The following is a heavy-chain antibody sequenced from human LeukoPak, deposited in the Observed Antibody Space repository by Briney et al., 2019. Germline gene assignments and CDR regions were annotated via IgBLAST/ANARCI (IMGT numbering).Heavy chain of an antibody. CDR3: AVGSRNQLLIGY. V-gene: IGHV5-51*01. CDR2: ISPGNSDT. Sequence: GESLKISCMGSGYSFTTFWIGWVRQMPGKGLEWMGIISPGNSDTRYSPSFQGQVTISADKSISTAYLQWSSLKASDTAMYYCAVGSRNQLLIGYWGQGTLVTVSS. D-gene: IGHD2-2*01. J-gene: IGHJ4*02. CDR1: GYSFTTFW.